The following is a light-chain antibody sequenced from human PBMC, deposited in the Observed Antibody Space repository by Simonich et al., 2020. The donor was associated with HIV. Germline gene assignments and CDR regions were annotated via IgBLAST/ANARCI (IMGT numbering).Light chain of an antibody. V-gene: IGKV2-30*02. CDR3: MQGTLPFT. CDR1: QSLVHSDGNTY. CDR2: KVS. J-gene: IGKJ3*01. Sequence: DVVMTQSPLSLPVTLGQPASISCRSSQSLVHSDGNTYLHWFQQRPGKSPRRLIHKVSNRDSGVPDRFSGSGSGTDFTLKISRVEAEDVGVYYCMQGTLPFTFGPGTKVDIK.